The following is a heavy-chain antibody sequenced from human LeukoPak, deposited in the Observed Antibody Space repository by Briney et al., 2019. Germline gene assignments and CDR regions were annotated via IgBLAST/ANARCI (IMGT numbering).Heavy chain of an antibody. CDR3: ATFGFGGVITIDY. J-gene: IGHJ4*02. D-gene: IGHD3-16*01. CDR1: GFTLSSYA. V-gene: IGHV3-23*01. Sequence: GGSLRLSCAASGFTLSSYAMSWVRQAPGKGLEWVSAISGSGGSTYYADSVKGRFTISRDNSKNTLYLQMNSLRAEDTAVYYCATFGFGGVITIDYWGQGTLVTVSS. CDR2: ISGSGGST.